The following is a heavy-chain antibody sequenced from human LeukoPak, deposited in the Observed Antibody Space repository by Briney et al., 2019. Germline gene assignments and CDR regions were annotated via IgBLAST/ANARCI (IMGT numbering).Heavy chain of an antibody. V-gene: IGHV3-7*01. CDR3: GRDRVVPAATFN. Sequence: PGGSLRLSCAASGFTFSSYWMSWVRQAPGKGLEWVANINKHGNEKNYVDSVNGRFTISRNNVDDSLFLEMNSLRVEDTAVYYCGRDRVVPAATFNWGPGDPVSVSS. CDR1: GFTFSSYW. CDR2: INKHGNEK. D-gene: IGHD2-2*01. J-gene: IGHJ4*02.